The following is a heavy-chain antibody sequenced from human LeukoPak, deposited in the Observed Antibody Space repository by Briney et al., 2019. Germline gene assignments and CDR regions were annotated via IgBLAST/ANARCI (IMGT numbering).Heavy chain of an antibody. CDR2: MNPNSGNT. D-gene: IGHD3-22*01. CDR3: ARAADSGTYYYYYYMDV. Sequence: ASVKVSCKASGYTFTSYDINWVRQATGQGLEWMGWMNPNSGNTGYAQKFQGRVTMTRNTSISTAYMELSSLRSEDTAVYYCARAADSGTYYYYYYMDVWGKGTTATVSS. CDR1: GYTFTSYD. V-gene: IGHV1-8*01. J-gene: IGHJ6*03.